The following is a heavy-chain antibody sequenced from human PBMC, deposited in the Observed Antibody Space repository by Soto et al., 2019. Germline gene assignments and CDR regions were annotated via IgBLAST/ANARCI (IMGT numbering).Heavy chain of an antibody. CDR1: GFTFRGYS. Sequence: TGGSLRLSCAASGFTFRGYSMNWVRQAPGKGLEWVSSISSSSSYIYYADSVKGRSTISRDNAKNSLYLQMNSLRAEDTAVYYCARDNYYGSGSYVYYYYYGMDVWGQGTTVTVSS. CDR3: ARDNYYGSGSYVYYYYYGMDV. CDR2: ISSSSSYI. D-gene: IGHD3-10*01. V-gene: IGHV3-21*01. J-gene: IGHJ6*02.